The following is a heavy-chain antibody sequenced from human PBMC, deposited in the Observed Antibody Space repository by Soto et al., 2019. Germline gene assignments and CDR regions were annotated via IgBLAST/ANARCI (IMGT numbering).Heavy chain of an antibody. D-gene: IGHD3-3*01. CDR1: GFTFSSYE. Sequence: PGGSLRLSCAASGFTFSSYEMNWVRQAPGKGLEWGSYISSSGSTIYYADSVKGRFTISRDNAKNSLYLQMNSLRAEDTAVYYCASSRGTTYYDFWSGSSDRYGMDVWGQGTTVTVSS. J-gene: IGHJ6*02. CDR2: ISSSGSTI. V-gene: IGHV3-48*03. CDR3: ASSRGTTYYDFWSGSSDRYGMDV.